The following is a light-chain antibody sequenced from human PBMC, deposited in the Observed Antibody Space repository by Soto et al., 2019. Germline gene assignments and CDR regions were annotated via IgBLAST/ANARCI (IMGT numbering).Light chain of an antibody. V-gene: IGLV2-11*01. J-gene: IGLJ2*01. CDR1: SSDVGTYNY. CDR2: DVS. CDR3: CSYAGGYTHAV. Sequence: QSVLTQPRSVSGPPGQSVSISCSGTSSDVGTYNYVSWYQQHPGKAPKLMIYDVSKRPSGVPDRFSGSKSGNTASLTISGLQAEDEADYYCCSYAGGYTHAVFGGGTKLTV.